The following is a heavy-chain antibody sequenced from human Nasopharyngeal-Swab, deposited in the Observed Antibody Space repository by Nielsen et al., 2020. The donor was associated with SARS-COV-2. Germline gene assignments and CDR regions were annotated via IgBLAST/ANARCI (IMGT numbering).Heavy chain of an antibody. J-gene: IGHJ4*02. CDR2: INPNSGGT. CDR3: ARDLDYSNSYFDY. D-gene: IGHD4-11*01. CDR1: GYTSTGYY. Sequence: ASVKVSCKASGYTSTGYYMHWVRQAPGQGLEWMGRINPNSGGTNYAQKFQGRVTMTRDTSISTAYMELSRLRSDDTAVYYCARDLDYSNSYFDYWGQGTLVTVSS. V-gene: IGHV1-2*06.